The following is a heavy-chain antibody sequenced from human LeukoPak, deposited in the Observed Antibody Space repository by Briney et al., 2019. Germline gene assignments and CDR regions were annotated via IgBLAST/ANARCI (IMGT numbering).Heavy chain of an antibody. Sequence: GGSLRLSCAASGFTFSSYAMHWVRQAPGRGLEYVSAISSNGGSTYYANSVKGRFTISRDNSKNTLYPQMGSLRAEDMAVYYCARGSHETTVTTLSYFDYWGQGTLVTVSS. CDR1: GFTFSSYA. J-gene: IGHJ4*02. V-gene: IGHV3-64*01. D-gene: IGHD4-17*01. CDR3: ARGSHETTVTTLSYFDY. CDR2: ISSNGGST.